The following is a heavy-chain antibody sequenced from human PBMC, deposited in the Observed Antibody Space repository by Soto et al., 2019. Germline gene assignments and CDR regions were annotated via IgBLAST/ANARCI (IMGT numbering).Heavy chain of an antibody. CDR1: GFTFSSSW. Sequence: GGSLRLSCAASGFTFSSSWMHWVRQVPGKGLVLVTRINSDGSMTNYADSVKGRFTISRDNAKNTLYLQMNSLRVDDTAVYYCARVWHGDYDDWGQGTLVTVSS. CDR2: INSDGSMT. V-gene: IGHV3-74*01. CDR3: ARVWHGDYDD. J-gene: IGHJ4*02. D-gene: IGHD4-17*01.